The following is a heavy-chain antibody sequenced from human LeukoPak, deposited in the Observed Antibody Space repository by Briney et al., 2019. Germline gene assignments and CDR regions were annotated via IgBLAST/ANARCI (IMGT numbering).Heavy chain of an antibody. Sequence: GGSLRLSCAASGFTFSSYSMNWVRQAPGKGLEWVSSISSSSSYIYYADSVKGRFTISRDNAQNSLYPQMNSLRAEDTAVYYCARDPYSGSYGNNYYYYMDVWGKGTTVTISS. CDR2: ISSSSSYI. CDR3: ARDPYSGSYGNNYYYYMDV. J-gene: IGHJ6*03. D-gene: IGHD5-12*01. V-gene: IGHV3-21*01. CDR1: GFTFSSYS.